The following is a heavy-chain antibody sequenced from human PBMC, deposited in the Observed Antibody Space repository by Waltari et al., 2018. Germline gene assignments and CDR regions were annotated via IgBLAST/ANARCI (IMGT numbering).Heavy chain of an antibody. Sequence: EVQLVESGGGLVQPGGSLRLSCAASGFPFSSPWMYWVRQTPGKVLVWVSGINSDGSSTSYADSVKGRVTISRDNAKNTLYLQMNSLRAEDTAVYYCVRDSSGTYWGQGTQVTVSS. CDR1: GFPFSSPW. CDR2: INSDGSST. V-gene: IGHV3-74*01. J-gene: IGHJ4*02. D-gene: IGHD3-22*01. CDR3: VRDSSGTY.